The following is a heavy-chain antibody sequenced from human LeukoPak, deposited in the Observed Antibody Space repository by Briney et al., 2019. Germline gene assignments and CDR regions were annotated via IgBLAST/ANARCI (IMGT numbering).Heavy chain of an antibody. Sequence: ASVKVSCKASGYTFTGYYMHWVRQAPGQGLEWMGWINPNSGGTNYAQKFQGRVTMTRDTSTSTAYMELSRLRSDDTAVYYCARGGGIVVVPASPFDYWGQGTLVTVSS. CDR1: GYTFTGYY. CDR3: ARGGGIVVVPASPFDY. V-gene: IGHV1-2*02. J-gene: IGHJ4*02. D-gene: IGHD2-2*01. CDR2: INPNSGGT.